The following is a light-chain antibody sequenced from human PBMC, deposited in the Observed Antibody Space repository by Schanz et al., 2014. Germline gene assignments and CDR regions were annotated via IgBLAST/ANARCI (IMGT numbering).Light chain of an antibody. CDR2: DVS. Sequence: QSALTQPPSASGSPGQSVTISCSGTSSDVGGYNLVSWYLQHPGQAPRLVIYDVSSRPSGVSDRFSGSKSGNTASLSISGVEVEDEADYYCSSYTNTTTCVFGTGTKLTVL. CDR1: SSDVGGYNL. CDR3: SSYTNTTTCV. V-gene: IGLV2-18*02. J-gene: IGLJ1*01.